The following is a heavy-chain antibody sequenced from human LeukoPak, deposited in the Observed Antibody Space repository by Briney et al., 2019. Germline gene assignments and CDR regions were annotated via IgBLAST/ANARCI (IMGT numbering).Heavy chain of an antibody. J-gene: IGHJ4*02. CDR2: ISGSGGNT. CDR3: AKRRSSSGYSSDFEY. Sequence: GSRSPSCAASAFTVSSYGMSWVRQAPGKGLEWVSTISGSGGNTYYADSVKGRFTISRDNSNNTLYLQMNSLRAEDTAVYYCAKRRSSSGYSSDFEYWGQGRLGSVSS. CDR1: AFTVSSYG. D-gene: IGHD3-22*01. V-gene: IGHV3-23*01.